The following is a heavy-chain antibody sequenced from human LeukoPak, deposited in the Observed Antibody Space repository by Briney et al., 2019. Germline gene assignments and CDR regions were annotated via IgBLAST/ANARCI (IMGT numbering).Heavy chain of an antibody. V-gene: IGHV3-30*18. CDR1: GFTFDDYG. D-gene: IGHD2-21*02. CDR3: AKGGGGDCYFDY. Sequence: GGSLRLSCAASGFTFDDYGVSWVRQAPGKGLEWVAVISNDGSHKYYADSVKGRFTISRDNSKNTLYLQTNSLRAEDTAVYYCAKGGGGDCYFDYWGQGTLVTVSS. CDR2: ISNDGSHK. J-gene: IGHJ4*02.